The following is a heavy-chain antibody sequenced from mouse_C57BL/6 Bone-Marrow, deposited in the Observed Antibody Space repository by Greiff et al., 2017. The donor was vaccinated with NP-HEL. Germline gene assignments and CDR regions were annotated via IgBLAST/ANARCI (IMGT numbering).Heavy chain of an antibody. V-gene: IGHV14-3*01. Sequence: VQLQQSVAELVRPGASVKLSCTASGFNIKNTYMHWVTLRPEQGLEWIGRIDPANGNNKYAPKFQGKATITADTSSNTAYLQLSSLTSEDTAIYYCALIYYGYDDWYFDVWGTGTTVTVSS. CDR3: ALIYYGYDDWYFDV. D-gene: IGHD2-2*01. J-gene: IGHJ1*03. CDR1: GFNIKNTY. CDR2: IDPANGNN.